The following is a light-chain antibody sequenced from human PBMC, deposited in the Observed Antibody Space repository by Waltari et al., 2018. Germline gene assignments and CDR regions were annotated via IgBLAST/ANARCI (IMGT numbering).Light chain of an antibody. J-gene: IGKJ1*01. CDR2: GAS. Sequence: IVMTQSPVTLSVSPRETATPSCRASQRSSSNLAWYQQKPGQAPSLLIYGASTRATGIPARFSGRGSGTEFTLTISSLQSEDFAVYDCQQDINWPRTFGQGTKVEFK. CDR1: QRSSSN. V-gene: IGKV3-15*01. CDR3: QQDINWPRT.